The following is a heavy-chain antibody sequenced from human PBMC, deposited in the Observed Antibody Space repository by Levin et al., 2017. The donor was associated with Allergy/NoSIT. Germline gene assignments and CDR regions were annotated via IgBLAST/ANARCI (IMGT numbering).Heavy chain of an antibody. D-gene: IGHD2-15*01. CDR1: GFSLSISGVG. CDR2: IYWDDDK. J-gene: IGHJ3*02. Sequence: GSGPTLVKPTQTLTLTCTFSGFSLSISGVGVGWIRQPPGKALEWLALIYWDDDKRYSPSLKSRLTITKDTSKNQVVLTMTNMDPVDTATYYCAHREYCSGGSCYSEDAFDIWGQGTMVTVSS. V-gene: IGHV2-5*02. CDR3: AHREYCSGGSCYSEDAFDI.